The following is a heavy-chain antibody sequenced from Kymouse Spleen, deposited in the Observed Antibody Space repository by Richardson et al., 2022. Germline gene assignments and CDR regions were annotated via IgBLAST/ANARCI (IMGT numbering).Heavy chain of an antibody. CDR3: ARDRGAEYSSSGGYYYYGMDV. CDR2: IWYDGSNK. D-gene: IGHD6-6*01. CDR1: GFTFSSYG. J-gene: IGHJ6*02. V-gene: IGHV3-33*01. Sequence: QVQLVESGGGVVQPGRSLRLSCAASGFTFSSYGMHWVRQAPGKGLEWVAVIWYDGSNKYYADSVKGRFTISRDNSKNTLYLQMNSLRAEDTAVYYCARDRGAEYSSSGGYYYYGMDVWGQGTTVTVSS.